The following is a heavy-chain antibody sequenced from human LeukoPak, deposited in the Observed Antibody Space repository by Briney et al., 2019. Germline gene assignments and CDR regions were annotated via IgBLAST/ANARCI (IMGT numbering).Heavy chain of an antibody. D-gene: IGHD3/OR15-3a*01. CDR1: GYTFINHD. Sequence: ASVKVSCKGYGYTFINHDIDWVRQAAGQGLEWMGWMNSNSGNTGYAQKFQGRVIITRDTPASTAYMELSSLRPEDTAVFFCARGGPNKSGWTLDYWGQGTLVTVSS. J-gene: IGHJ4*02. CDR2: MNSNSGNT. CDR3: ARGGPNKSGWTLDY. V-gene: IGHV1-8*03.